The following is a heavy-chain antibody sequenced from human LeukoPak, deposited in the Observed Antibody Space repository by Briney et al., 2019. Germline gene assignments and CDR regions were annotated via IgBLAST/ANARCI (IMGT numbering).Heavy chain of an antibody. CDR2: ISYDGSNK. J-gene: IGHJ4*02. CDR1: GFTFSSYW. D-gene: IGHD3-10*01. V-gene: IGHV3-30*03. Sequence: PGGSLRLSCAASGFTFSSYWMSWVRQAPGKGLEWVAVISYDGSNKYYADSVKGRFTISRDNSKNTLYLQMNSLRAEDTAVYYCATDGSGSYSFDYWGQGTLVTVSS. CDR3: ATDGSGSYSFDY.